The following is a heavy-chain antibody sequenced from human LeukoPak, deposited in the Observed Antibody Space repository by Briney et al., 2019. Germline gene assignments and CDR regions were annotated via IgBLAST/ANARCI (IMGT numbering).Heavy chain of an antibody. CDR2: INPNSGGT. CDR1: GYTFTGYH. D-gene: IGHD5-18*01. CDR3: ARDSQYSYDAFDI. J-gene: IGHJ3*02. Sequence: GASVKVSCKASGYTFTGYHMHWVRQAPGQGLEWMGWINPNSGGTNYAQKFQGRVTMTRDTSISTAYMELSRLRSDDTAVYYCARDSQYSYDAFDIWGQGTMVTVSS. V-gene: IGHV1-2*02.